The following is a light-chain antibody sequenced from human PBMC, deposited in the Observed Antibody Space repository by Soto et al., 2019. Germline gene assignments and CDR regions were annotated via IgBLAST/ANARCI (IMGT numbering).Light chain of an antibody. CDR2: GAS. V-gene: IGKV3-15*01. CDR1: QSVSSS. Sequence: EIVMTQSPATLSVSPGERATLSCRASQSVSSSLAWYQQKPGQAPRLLIYGASTRATGIPARFSGSGSGTEFTLTISSLQSEDFAVYYCHQSNNWPWTFGQGTKVDI. J-gene: IGKJ1*01. CDR3: HQSNNWPWT.